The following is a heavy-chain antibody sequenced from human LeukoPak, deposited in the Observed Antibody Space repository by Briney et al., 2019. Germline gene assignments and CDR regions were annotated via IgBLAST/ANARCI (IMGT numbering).Heavy chain of an antibody. CDR1: GGSFSGYY. Sequence: SETLSLTCAVYGGSFSGYYWSWIRQPPGKGLEWIGEINHSGSTNYNPSLKSRVTISVDTSKNQFSLKLSSVTAADTAVYYCARGSRYNWNYICNYWGQRTLVTVSS. D-gene: IGHD1-7*01. CDR2: INHSGST. CDR3: ARGSRYNWNYICNY. V-gene: IGHV4-34*01. J-gene: IGHJ4*02.